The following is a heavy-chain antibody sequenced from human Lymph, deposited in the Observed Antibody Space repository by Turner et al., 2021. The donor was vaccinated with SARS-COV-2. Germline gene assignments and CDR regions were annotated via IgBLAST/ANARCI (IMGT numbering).Heavy chain of an antibody. V-gene: IGHV3-53*02. Sequence: EGQLVETGGGWIQPGGSLRLSCAASGIIVSRNYMNWVRQAPGKGLEWVSVIYSGGTTYYADSVKGRFTISRDNSKNTLYLQMNSLRVEDTAVYYCARDLGTYGMDVWGQGTTVTVSS. CDR2: IYSGGTT. CDR3: ARDLGTYGMDV. D-gene: IGHD6-13*01. CDR1: GIIVSRNY. J-gene: IGHJ6*02.